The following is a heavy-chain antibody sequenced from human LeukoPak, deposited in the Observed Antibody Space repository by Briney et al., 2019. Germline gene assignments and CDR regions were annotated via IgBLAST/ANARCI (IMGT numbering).Heavy chain of an antibody. D-gene: IGHD6-25*01. CDR1: GVSISSSSYF. J-gene: IGHJ4*02. CDR2: IYYNGDT. V-gene: IGHV4-39*07. CDR3: ARDADSIAAAGTFDY. Sequence: SETLSLTCTVSGVSISSSSYFWAWIRQSPGKGLEWIGTIYYNGDTYYNPSLKSRVTISLDTSKNHFSLRLSSVTAADTAVYYCARDADSIAAAGTFDYWGQGILVTVSS.